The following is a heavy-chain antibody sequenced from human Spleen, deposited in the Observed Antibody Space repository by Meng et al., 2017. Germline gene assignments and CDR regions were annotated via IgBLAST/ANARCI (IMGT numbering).Heavy chain of an antibody. CDR2: IYYSGST. V-gene: IGHV4-59*01. CDR3: ARGTFPRGYSYGYRATYYFDY. CDR1: GGSISSYY. D-gene: IGHD5-18*01. J-gene: IGHJ4*02. Sequence: ESLKISCTVSGGSISSYYWSWIRQPPGKGLEWIGYIYYSGSTNYNPSLKSRVTISVDTSKNQFSLKLSSVTAADTAVYYCARGTFPRGYSYGYRATYYFDYWGQGTLVTVSS.